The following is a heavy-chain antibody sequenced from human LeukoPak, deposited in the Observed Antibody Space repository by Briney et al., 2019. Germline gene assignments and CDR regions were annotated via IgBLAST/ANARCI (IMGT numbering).Heavy chain of an antibody. CDR1: GFTFSSYE. CDR3: AELGITMIGGV. D-gene: IGHD3-10*02. CDR2: ISSSGSTI. Sequence: GGSLRLSCAPSGFTFSSYEMNWVRQAPGKALEWVSYISSSGSTIYYADSVKGRFTISRDNAKNSLYLQMNSLRAEDTAVYYCAELGITMIGGVWGKGTTVTISS. J-gene: IGHJ6*04. V-gene: IGHV3-48*03.